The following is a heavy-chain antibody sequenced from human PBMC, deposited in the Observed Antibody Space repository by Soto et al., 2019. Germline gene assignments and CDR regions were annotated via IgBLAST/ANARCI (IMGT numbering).Heavy chain of an antibody. CDR2: TSHSGNT. CDR3: ERSTRGYSGYASNIDN. CDR1: GGSVSSGGFS. J-gene: IGHJ4*02. Sequence: SETLSLTCVVSGGSVSSGGFSWNWFRQPPGKVLEWIGYTSHSGNTYYNPSLKSRVSISMDRSKNQFSLSLSSLTAADTAVYYCERSTRGYSGYASNIDNWGQGTQVTVS. V-gene: IGHV4-30-2*01. D-gene: IGHD5-12*01.